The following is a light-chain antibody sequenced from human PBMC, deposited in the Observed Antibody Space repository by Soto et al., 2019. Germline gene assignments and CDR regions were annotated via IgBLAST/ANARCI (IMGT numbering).Light chain of an antibody. CDR2: AAS. Sequence: DIQMTQSPSTLSASVGDRVTITCRASQSISGWLAWYQQKPGKAPKLLIYAASNLQSGVPSRFSGSGSGTDFTLTISSLQPEDFATYYCQQANTFPWTFGQGTKVDIK. J-gene: IGKJ1*01. CDR3: QQANTFPWT. CDR1: QSISGW. V-gene: IGKV1-12*01.